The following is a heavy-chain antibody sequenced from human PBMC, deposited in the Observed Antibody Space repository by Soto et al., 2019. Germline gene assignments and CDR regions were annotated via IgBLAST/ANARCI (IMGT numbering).Heavy chain of an antibody. CDR2: IYYSVSS. CDR1: GGSITSSEYY. CDR3: ASHPFNWSDVES. J-gene: IGHJ4*02. D-gene: IGHD1-20*01. Sequence: PSETLSLTCTVSGGSITSSEYYWAWILHPPGKGLQFVGTIYYSVSSYSNPSLKSRLSMSVDTSKNQFSLTMKSVTAADTGVYYCASHPFNWSDVESLGQGVLVTVSS. V-gene: IGHV4-39*01.